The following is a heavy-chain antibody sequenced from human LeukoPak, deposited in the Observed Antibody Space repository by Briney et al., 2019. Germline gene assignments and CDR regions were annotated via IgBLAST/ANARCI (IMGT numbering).Heavy chain of an antibody. V-gene: IGHV3-30*02. CDR3: AKDDSSGYYSDYFDY. Sequence: GGSLRLSCAASGFTFSSYGMHWVRQAPGKGLEWVAFIRYDGSNKYYADSVKGRFTISRDNSKNTLYLQMNSLRAEDTAVYYCAKDDSSGYYSDYFDYWGQGTLVTVSS. CDR1: GFTFSSYG. D-gene: IGHD3-22*01. J-gene: IGHJ4*02. CDR2: IRYDGSNK.